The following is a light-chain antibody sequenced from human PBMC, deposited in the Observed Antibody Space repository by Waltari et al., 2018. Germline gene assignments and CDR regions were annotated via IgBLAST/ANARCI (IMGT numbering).Light chain of an antibody. J-gene: IGLJ2*01. CDR2: GDN. CDR3: QTYDISLRVI. Sequence: QPILTQPPSVSGAPGQRVNISCTGSSSNIGAGYLVHWYQQFPGTAPKPLIYGDNKRPSGVPYRFSGSKSGTSASLAITGLQPKDEADYYCQTYDISLRVIFGGGTKVTVL. V-gene: IGLV1-40*01. CDR1: SSNIGAGYL.